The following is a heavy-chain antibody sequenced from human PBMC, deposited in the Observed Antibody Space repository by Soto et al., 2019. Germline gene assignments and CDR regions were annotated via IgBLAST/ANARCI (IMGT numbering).Heavy chain of an antibody. CDR1: GFTFSSYS. D-gene: IGHD4-4*01. V-gene: IGHV3-48*01. Sequence: PGGSLRLSCAASGFTFSSYSMNWVRQAPGKGLEWVSYISSSSSTIYYADSVKGRFTISRDNAKNSLYLQMNSLRAGDTAVYYCARVWTTVTTLNGSLNDYWGKGTLVTSPQ. J-gene: IGHJ4*02. CDR2: ISSSSSTI. CDR3: ARVWTTVTTLNGSLNDY.